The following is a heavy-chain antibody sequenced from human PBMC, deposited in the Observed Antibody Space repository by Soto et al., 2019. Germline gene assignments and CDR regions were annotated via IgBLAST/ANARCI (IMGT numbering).Heavy chain of an antibody. J-gene: IGHJ4*02. CDR2: ISTYKGDT. Sequence: QVQLVQSGGELRKPGASVKVSCKASGYTFTSNSITWVRQAPGQGLEWVGWISTYKGDTKFAQKFQGRVTLTTDTSTSTAYMELTSLKTDDTAVYYCARGGVYAVDFWGQGTLVTVSS. D-gene: IGHD4-17*01. CDR1: GYTFTSNS. CDR3: ARGGVYAVDF. V-gene: IGHV1-18*04.